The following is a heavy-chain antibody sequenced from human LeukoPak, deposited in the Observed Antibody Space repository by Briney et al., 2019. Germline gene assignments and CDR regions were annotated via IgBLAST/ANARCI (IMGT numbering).Heavy chain of an antibody. CDR3: ARSLWFGEPILT. Sequence: SETLSLTRAVYGGSFSGYYWSWIRQPPGKGLEWIGEINHSGSTNYNPSLKSRVTISVDTSKNQFSLKLSSVTAADTAVYYCARSLWFGEPILTWGQGTLVTVSS. J-gene: IGHJ5*02. CDR2: INHSGST. CDR1: GGSFSGYY. D-gene: IGHD3-10*01. V-gene: IGHV4-34*01.